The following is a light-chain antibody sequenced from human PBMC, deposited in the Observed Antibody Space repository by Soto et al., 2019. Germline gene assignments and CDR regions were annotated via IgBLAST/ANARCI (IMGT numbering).Light chain of an antibody. V-gene: IGKV3-15*01. CDR1: QSVSSN. CDR3: QHFGT. CDR2: GAS. Sequence: EIVMTQSPATLSVSPGERATPSCRASQSVSSNLAWYQQKPGQAPRLLIYGASTRATGIPARFSGSGSGTEFTLTISSLQSEDFAVYYCQHFGTFGQGTKVDIK. J-gene: IGKJ1*01.